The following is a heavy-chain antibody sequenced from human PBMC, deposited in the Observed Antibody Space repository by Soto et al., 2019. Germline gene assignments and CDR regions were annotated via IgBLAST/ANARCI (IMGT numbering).Heavy chain of an antibody. CDR1: GGSISSGGYS. Sequence: SETLSLTCAVSGGSISSGGYSWSWIRQPPGKGLEWIGYIYHSGSTYYNPSLKSRVTISVDKSKNQFSLKLSSVTAADTAVYYCARDPYQSSNYYGSELDYWGQGILVTVSS. D-gene: IGHD3-10*01. CDR2: IYHSGST. J-gene: IGHJ4*02. V-gene: IGHV4-30-2*01. CDR3: ARDPYQSSNYYGSELDY.